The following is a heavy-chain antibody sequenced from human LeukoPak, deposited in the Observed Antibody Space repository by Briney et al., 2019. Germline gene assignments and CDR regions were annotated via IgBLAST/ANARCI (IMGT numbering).Heavy chain of an antibody. J-gene: IGHJ3*02. CDR1: GFTFSSYW. D-gene: IGHD3-9*01. CDR2: IKQDGSEE. Sequence: PGGSLRLSCAASGFTFSSYWMSWVRQAPGKGLEWVANIKQDGSEEYYVDSVKGRFTISRDNAKNSLYLQMNSLRAEDTAVYYCARMRYFDWFDAFDIWGQGTMVTVSS. V-gene: IGHV3-7*01. CDR3: ARMRYFDWFDAFDI.